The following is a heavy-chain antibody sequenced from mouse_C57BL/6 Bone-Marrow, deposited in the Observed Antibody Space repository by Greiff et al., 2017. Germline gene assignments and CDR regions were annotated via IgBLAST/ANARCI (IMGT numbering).Heavy chain of an antibody. J-gene: IGHJ2*01. Sequence: QVQLQQSGAELVMPGASVKLSCKASGYTFTSYWMHWVKQRPGQGLEWIGEIDPSDSYTNYNQKFKGKSTLTVDKSSSTAYMQLSSLTSEDSAVXYCARVLEYPCDYWGQGTTLTVSS. V-gene: IGHV1-69*01. CDR3: ARVLEYPCDY. CDR1: GYTFTSYW. D-gene: IGHD5-1*01. CDR2: IDPSDSYT.